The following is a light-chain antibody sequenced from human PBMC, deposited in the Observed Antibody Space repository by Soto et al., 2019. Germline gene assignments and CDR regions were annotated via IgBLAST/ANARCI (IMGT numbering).Light chain of an antibody. CDR1: QSVSSSY. CDR2: CAS. J-gene: IGKJ1*01. V-gene: IGKV3-20*01. Sequence: EIVLTQSPGTLSLSPGERATLSCRASQSVSSSYLAWYQQKPGQAPRLLIYCASSRDTGIPDRFSGSGSGTDFTLTISRLEPEDFAVYYCQQYGSSPRTFGQGTKVYIK. CDR3: QQYGSSPRT.